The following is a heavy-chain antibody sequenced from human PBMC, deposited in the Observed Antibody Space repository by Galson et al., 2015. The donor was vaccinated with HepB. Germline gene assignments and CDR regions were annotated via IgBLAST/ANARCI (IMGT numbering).Heavy chain of an antibody. D-gene: IGHD2-15*01. J-gene: IGHJ4*02. V-gene: IGHV5-51*01. Sequence: QSGAEMKKPGEPLKISCQGSGYSFNTYWIAWVRQMPGKGLEWMGVIYPGDSDTRYGPSFQGQVTISADKSISTAYLQWSGLKASDTAMYYCARRVRACSGGTCYYFDYWGQGTLVTVSS. CDR1: GYSFNTYW. CDR2: IYPGDSDT. CDR3: ARRVRACSGGTCYYFDY.